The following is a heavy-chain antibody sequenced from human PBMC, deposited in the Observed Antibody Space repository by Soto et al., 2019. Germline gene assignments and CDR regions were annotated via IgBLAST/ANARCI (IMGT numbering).Heavy chain of an antibody. V-gene: IGHV3-21*01. CDR1: GFTFSSYS. CDR3: ARALGAPHDY. D-gene: IGHD1-26*01. Sequence: EVQLVESGGGLVKPGGSLRLSCAASGFTFSSYSMNWVRQAPGKGLEWVSSISSSSSYIYYADSVKGRFTISRDNAKNSLYLQMNRLRAEETAVYYCARALGAPHDYWGQGTLVTVSS. CDR2: ISSSSSYI. J-gene: IGHJ4*02.